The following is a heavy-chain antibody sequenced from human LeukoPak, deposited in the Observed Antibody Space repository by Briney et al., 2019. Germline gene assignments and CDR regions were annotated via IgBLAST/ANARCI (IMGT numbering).Heavy chain of an antibody. CDR3: AREFPADYGDYGGGWFDP. J-gene: IGHJ5*02. CDR1: GGTFGSYA. V-gene: IGHV1-69*13. CDR2: IIPIFGTA. D-gene: IGHD4-17*01. Sequence: GASVKVTCKASGGTFGSYAISWVRQAPGQGLEWMGGIIPIFGTANYAQKFQGRVTITADESTSTAYMELSSLRSEDTAVYYCAREFPADYGDYGGGWFDPWGQGALVTVSS.